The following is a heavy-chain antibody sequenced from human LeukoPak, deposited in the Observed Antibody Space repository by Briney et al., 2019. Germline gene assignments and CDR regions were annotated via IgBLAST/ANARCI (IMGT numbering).Heavy chain of an antibody. V-gene: IGHV4-34*01. D-gene: IGHD2-2*01. CDR1: GGSFSGYY. CDR2: INHSGST. CDR3: ARGGPAAIWYYNYYMDV. Sequence: SETLSLTCAVYGGSFSGYYWSWIRQPPGKGLEWIGEINHSGSTNYNPSLKSRVTISVDTSKDQFSLKLSSVTAADTAVYYCARGGPAAIWYYNYYMDVWGKGTTVTVSS. J-gene: IGHJ6*03.